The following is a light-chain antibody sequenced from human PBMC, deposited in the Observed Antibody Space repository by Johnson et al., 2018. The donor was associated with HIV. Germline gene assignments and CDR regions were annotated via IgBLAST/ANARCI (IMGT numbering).Light chain of an antibody. V-gene: IGLV1-51*02. CDR1: VSNIESYF. Sequence: QPVLTQPPSVSAAPGQKVTISCSGNVSNIESYFVSWYQQLPGAAPTLLIYEDNKRPSGIPDRFSGSESGTSATLGVTGLQTGDEADYYCGTWDTSLSASYVFGTGTKVTVL. CDR2: EDN. J-gene: IGLJ1*01. CDR3: GTWDTSLSASYV.